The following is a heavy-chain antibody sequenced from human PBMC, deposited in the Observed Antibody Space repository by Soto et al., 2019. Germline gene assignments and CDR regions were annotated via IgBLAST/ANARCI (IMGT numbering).Heavy chain of an antibody. D-gene: IGHD3-10*01. Sequence: EVQLLESGGSLVQPGGSLRLSCAASGFTFSNYAMSWVRQAPGKGLEWVSTITGSGGSTSYADSVKGRFTVSRDISKNTLYLQMNSLRAEDTAVYHCAKAPRAWFGEGHFAYWGQGTLVTVSS. V-gene: IGHV3-23*01. CDR3: AKAPRAWFGEGHFAY. CDR2: ITGSGGST. CDR1: GFTFSNYA. J-gene: IGHJ4*02.